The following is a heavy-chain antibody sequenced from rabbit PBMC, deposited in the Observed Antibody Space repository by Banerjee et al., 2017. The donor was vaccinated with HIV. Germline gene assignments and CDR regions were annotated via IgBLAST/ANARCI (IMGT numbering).Heavy chain of an antibody. D-gene: IGHD6-1*01. V-gene: IGHV1S45*01. J-gene: IGHJ6*01. CDR1: GFSFSSSYW. CDR3: ARDVDGYDGYGYASHGMDL. CDR2: IYAGSSGTT. Sequence: QEQLEESGGDLVKPEGSLTLTCTASGFSFSSSYWICWVRQAPGKGLEWIACIYAGSSGTTYYASWVNGRFSISKTSSTTVTLQMTSLTAADTATYFCARDVDGYDGYGYASHGMDLWGPGTLVTVS.